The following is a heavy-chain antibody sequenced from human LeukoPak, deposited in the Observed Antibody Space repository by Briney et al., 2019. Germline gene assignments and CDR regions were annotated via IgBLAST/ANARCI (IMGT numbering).Heavy chain of an antibody. CDR1: GGSMTAGDYY. D-gene: IGHD5-12*01. CDR2: S. Sequence: SETLSLTCTVSGGSMTAGDYYWGWVRQPPGTGLQWIATSYQGASLKSRVTISVDTSKNQFSLKLRSVTAADTAVYYCARDPHRLRFSYAFDIWGQGTMVTVSS. CDR3: ARDPHRLRFSYAFDI. J-gene: IGHJ3*02. V-gene: IGHV4-39*07.